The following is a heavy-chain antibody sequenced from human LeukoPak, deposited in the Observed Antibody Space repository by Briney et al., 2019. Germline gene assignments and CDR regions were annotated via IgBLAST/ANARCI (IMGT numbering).Heavy chain of an antibody. CDR2: IYYSGSP. J-gene: IGHJ4*02. CDR3: ASVPYCSSTSCYFFDY. V-gene: IGHV4-30-4*08. D-gene: IGHD2-2*01. CDR1: GGSISSGDYY. Sequence: SETLSLTCTVSGGSISSGDYYWSWIRQPPGKGLEWFVYIYYSGSPYYYPSLKSRVTISVDTYKHQFSLKLSSVTAADTAVYYCASVPYCSSTSCYFFDYWGQGTLVTVSS.